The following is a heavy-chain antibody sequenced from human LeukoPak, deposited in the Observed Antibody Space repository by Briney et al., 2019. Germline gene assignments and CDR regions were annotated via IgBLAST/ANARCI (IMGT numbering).Heavy chain of an antibody. J-gene: IGHJ5*02. CDR3: ATVNGSSITMVTGWFDP. CDR2: FDPEDGET. Sequence: ASVKVSCKVSGYTLTELSMHWVRQAPGKGLEWMGGFDPEDGETIYAQKFQGRVTMTEDTSTDTAYMELSSLRSEDTAVYYCATVNGSSITMVTGWFDPWGQGTLVTVSS. CDR1: GYTLTELS. V-gene: IGHV1-24*01. D-gene: IGHD3-10*01.